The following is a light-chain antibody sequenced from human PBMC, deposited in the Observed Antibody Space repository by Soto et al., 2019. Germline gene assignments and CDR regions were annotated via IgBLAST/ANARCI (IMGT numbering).Light chain of an antibody. CDR2: DAS. CDR1: QGIRNY. Sequence: DIQMTQSPSSLSASVGDRVTITCQASQGIRNYLNWYQQKAGKAPKLLIYDASNLETGVPSRFSGSGSGTDFTFTISGLQPEDIATYYCQHYDDPPLSFGGGTKVEIK. V-gene: IGKV1-33*01. J-gene: IGKJ4*01. CDR3: QHYDDPPLS.